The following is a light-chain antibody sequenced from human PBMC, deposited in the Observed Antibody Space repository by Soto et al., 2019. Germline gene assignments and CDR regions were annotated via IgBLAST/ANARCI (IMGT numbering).Light chain of an antibody. CDR2: GAS. V-gene: IGKV3-15*01. CDR1: QTVGAN. J-gene: IGKJ1*01. Sequence: ETAMTQSPVTLSLSPGERATLSCRASQTVGANVAWYRQKPGQPPSLLIYGASTRAPGVPARFSGSGSGTDFILTITSLQSEDFGFYYCQQYNNWPLGTFGQGTMVEI. CDR3: QQYNNWPLGT.